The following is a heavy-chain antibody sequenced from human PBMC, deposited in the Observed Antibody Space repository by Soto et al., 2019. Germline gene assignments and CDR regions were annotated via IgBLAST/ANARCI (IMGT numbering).Heavy chain of an antibody. CDR1: GFSFSNYG. J-gene: IGHJ3*02. Sequence: PGGSLRLSCAASGFSFSNYGVHWVRQAPGKGLEWVAVIWYDGSNTYFADSVKGRFTISKDNSKNTLFLQMNSLRAEDTAVYYCARDIGDHTSRWTDAFDIWGQGTMVTVSS. V-gene: IGHV3-33*01. CDR2: IWYDGSNT. D-gene: IGHD6-13*01. CDR3: ARDIGDHTSRWTDAFDI.